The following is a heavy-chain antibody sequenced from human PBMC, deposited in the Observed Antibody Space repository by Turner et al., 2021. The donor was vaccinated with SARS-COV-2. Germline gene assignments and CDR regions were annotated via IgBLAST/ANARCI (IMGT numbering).Heavy chain of an antibody. CDR3: AREMSVRDGYNYWSYYFDY. Sequence: QVQLVESGGGVVQPGRSLRLSCAASGFPFSNYAMHWVRQGPGKGLEWVAVISYDGSNKYYADSVKGRFTISRDNSKNTLYLQMNSLRPEDTAVYYCAREMSVRDGYNYWSYYFDYWGQGTLVTVSS. CDR1: GFPFSNYA. V-gene: IGHV3-30*04. CDR2: ISYDGSNK. D-gene: IGHD5-12*01. J-gene: IGHJ4*02.